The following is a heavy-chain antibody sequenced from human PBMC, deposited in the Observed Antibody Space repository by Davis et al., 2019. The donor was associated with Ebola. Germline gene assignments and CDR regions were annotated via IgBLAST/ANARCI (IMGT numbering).Heavy chain of an antibody. V-gene: IGHV3-7*01. CDR3: VRGGSRGGDY. Sequence: PGGSLRLSCAGSGFNFRSYWMAWVRQAPGKGPEWVANINEDGSAKNYVDSVKGRFSISRDNAKSSLYLQMNSLRVDDTAVYYCVRGGSRGGDYWGQGTLATVSS. CDR2: INEDGSAK. CDR1: GFNFRSYW. J-gene: IGHJ4*02. D-gene: IGHD3-16*01.